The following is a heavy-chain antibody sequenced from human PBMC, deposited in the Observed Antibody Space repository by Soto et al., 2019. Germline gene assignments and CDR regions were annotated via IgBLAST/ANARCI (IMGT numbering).Heavy chain of an antibody. CDR2: IYYDGTT. V-gene: IGHV4-39*01. Sequence: SETLSLTCTVSSGSISSTSYYWAWIRQPPWKGLEWIGAIYYDGTTYYTESLKSRVSISVDTSKNQFSLKVNSVTAADTAVYFCARQGRNTKIVLVKHYAADFWGQGXAVTVYS. CDR1: SGSISSTSYY. J-gene: IGHJ6*02. D-gene: IGHD3-22*01. CDR3: ARQGRNTKIVLVKHYAADF.